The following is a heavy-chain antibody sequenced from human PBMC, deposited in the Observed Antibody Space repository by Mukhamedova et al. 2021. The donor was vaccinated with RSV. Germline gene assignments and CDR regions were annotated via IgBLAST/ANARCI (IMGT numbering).Heavy chain of an antibody. D-gene: IGHD4-17*01. V-gene: IGHV3-49*02. J-gene: IGHJ2*01. Sequence: KGRFTISRDDSKSIAYLQMNGLKTEDTAVYYCTRVRDDYGDYGWYFDLWGRGTLVTVSS. CDR3: TRVRDDYGDYGWYFDL.